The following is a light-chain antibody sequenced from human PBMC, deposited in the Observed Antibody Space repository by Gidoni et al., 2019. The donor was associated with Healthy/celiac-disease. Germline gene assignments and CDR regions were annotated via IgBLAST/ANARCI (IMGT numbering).Light chain of an antibody. CDR3: QQYDNLPLT. V-gene: IGKV1-33*01. Sequence: DIQITKPPSSLSASVGDRVTITCQASQDISKYLNWYQQKPGKAPKLLIYDASNLQTGVPSRFSGSGSGTDFTFTISSLQPEDIATYYCQQYDNLPLTFGGGTKVEIK. CDR1: QDISKY. J-gene: IGKJ4*01. CDR2: DAS.